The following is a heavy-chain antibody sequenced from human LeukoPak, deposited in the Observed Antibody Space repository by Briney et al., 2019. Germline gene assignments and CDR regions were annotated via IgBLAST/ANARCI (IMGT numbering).Heavy chain of an antibody. J-gene: IGHJ4*02. CDR2: IYYSGSA. CDR1: GGSTSSGRYY. Sequence: SETLSLTCTVSGGSTSSGRYYWSWIRQHPGKGLEWIGYIYYSGSAYYNPSLKSRVTISKDTSKTQFSLRLSSVTAADTAVYYCARSYYDILTGFFFDYWGRGTLVTVSS. CDR3: ARSYYDILTGFFFDY. V-gene: IGHV4-31*03. D-gene: IGHD3-9*01.